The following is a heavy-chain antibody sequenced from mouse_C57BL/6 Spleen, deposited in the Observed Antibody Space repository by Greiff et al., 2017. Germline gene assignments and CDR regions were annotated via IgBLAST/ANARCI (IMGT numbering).Heavy chain of an antibody. J-gene: IGHJ4*01. CDR3: AREEIYYDPFYAMDY. D-gene: IGHD2-4*01. V-gene: IGHV1-7*01. Sequence: QVQLKESGAELAKPGASVKLSCKASGYTFTSYWMHWVKQRPGQGLEWIGYINPSSGYTKYNPTFKDKATLTADKSSSTAYMQLSSLTYEDSAVYYCAREEIYYDPFYAMDYWGQGTSVTVSS. CDR1: GYTFTSYW. CDR2: INPSSGYT.